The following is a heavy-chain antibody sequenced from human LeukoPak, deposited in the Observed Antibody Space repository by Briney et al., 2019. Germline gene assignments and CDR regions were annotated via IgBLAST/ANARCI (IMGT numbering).Heavy chain of an antibody. Sequence: SETLSLTCTVSGGSISSGDYYWSWIRQPPGKGLEWIGYIYYSGSTYYNPSLKSRVTISVDTSKNQFSLKLSSVTAADTAVYYCARDLDTIFGVADAFDIWAKGQWSPSLQ. V-gene: IGHV4-30-4*08. D-gene: IGHD3-3*01. J-gene: IGHJ3*02. CDR3: ARDLDTIFGVADAFDI. CDR1: GGSISSGDYY. CDR2: IYYSGST.